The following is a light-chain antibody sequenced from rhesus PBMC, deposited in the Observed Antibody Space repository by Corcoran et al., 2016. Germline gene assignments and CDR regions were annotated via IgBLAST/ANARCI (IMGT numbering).Light chain of an antibody. CDR2: KAP. V-gene: IGKV1-74*01. J-gene: IGKJ4*01. CDR3: QHAYGTPLT. Sequence: DIQMTQSPSSLSASVGDRVTITCRASENVNNYLNGYQQKPGKAPNLLIYKAPPLQTGVPSRFSGSGSGTEYTFTISSLQPEDVGTYYCQHAYGTPLTFGGGTKVEIK. CDR1: ENVNNY.